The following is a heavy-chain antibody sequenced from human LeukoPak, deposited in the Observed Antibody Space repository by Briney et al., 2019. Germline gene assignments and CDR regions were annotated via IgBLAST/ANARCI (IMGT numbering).Heavy chain of an antibody. V-gene: IGHV4-4*07. D-gene: IGHD3-9*01. CDR3: ARYGNYDSLTGYPEYYFDY. J-gene: IGHJ4*02. CDR1: GGSISSYY. CDR2: VYTSGST. Sequence: SETLSLTCTVSGGSISSYYWSWIRQPARQGQEWIGRVYTSGSTNYNPSLKSRVTMSVDTSKNQFSLKLSSVTAADTAVYYCARYGNYDSLTGYPEYYFDYWGQGTLVTVSS.